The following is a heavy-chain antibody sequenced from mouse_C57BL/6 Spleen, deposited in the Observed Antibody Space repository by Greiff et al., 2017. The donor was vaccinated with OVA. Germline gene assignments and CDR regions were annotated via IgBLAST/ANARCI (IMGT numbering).Heavy chain of an antibody. V-gene: IGHV1-55*01. D-gene: IGHD2-4*01. CDR1: GYTFTSYW. J-gene: IGHJ4*01. CDR2: IYPGSGST. CDR3: ARYDYDDGDYYAMDY. Sequence: VQLQQPGAELVKPGASVKMSCKASGYTFTSYWITWVKQRPGQGLEWIGDIYPGSGSTNYNEKFKSKATLTVDTSSSTAYMQLSSLTSEDCAVYYCARYDYDDGDYYAMDYWGQGTSVTVSS.